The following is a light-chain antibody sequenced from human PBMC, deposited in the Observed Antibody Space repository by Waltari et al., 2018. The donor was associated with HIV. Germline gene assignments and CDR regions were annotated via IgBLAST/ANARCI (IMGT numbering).Light chain of an antibody. J-gene: IGLJ3*02. CDR1: KSNIGDNY. V-gene: IGLV1-47*01. Sequence: QSVMTQPPSASGTPGQGVTISCSGSKSNIGDNYVYWYQQLPGKAPKLLIETNNQRPTGVRDRFSGAKSGTSASLAISGLRSDDEAYYYCATWDDSLNGWAFGGGTKLTVL. CDR3: ATWDDSLNGWA. CDR2: TNN.